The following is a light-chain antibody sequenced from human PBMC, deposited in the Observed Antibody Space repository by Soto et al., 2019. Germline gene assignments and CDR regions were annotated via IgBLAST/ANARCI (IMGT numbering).Light chain of an antibody. J-gene: IGKJ3*01. CDR3: QQYNNWGFT. CDR1: QSVSSN. V-gene: IGKV3-15*01. Sequence: EIVMTQSPATLSVSPGARAPLSCRASQSVSSNLAWYQQKPGQAPRLLIYGASTRATGIPARFSGSGSGTEFTLTISSLQSEDFAVYYCQQYNNWGFTFGPGTKVDIK. CDR2: GAS.